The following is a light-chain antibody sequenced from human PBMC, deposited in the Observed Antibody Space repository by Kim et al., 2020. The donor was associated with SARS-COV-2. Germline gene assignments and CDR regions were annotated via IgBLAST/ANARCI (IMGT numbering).Light chain of an antibody. CDR1: QSISSN. V-gene: IGKV3-15*01. CDR2: GAS. CDR3: QQYNNWPPYT. Sequence: VSPGERATLSCRASQSISSNLAWYQQKPGQAPRLLIYGASTRATGIPARFSGSGSGTEFTLTISSLQPEDFAVYFCQQYNNWPPYTFGQGTKLEI. J-gene: IGKJ2*01.